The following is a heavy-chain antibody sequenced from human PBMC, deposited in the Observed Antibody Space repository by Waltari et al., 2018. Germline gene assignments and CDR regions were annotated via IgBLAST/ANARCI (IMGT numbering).Heavy chain of an antibody. J-gene: IGHJ4*02. D-gene: IGHD3-10*01. Sequence: QVQLVQSGAEVKKPGASVKVSCKASGYTFTSYGISWVRQAPGQGIEWMGWISAYNGNTNDAQKLQGRVTMTTDTSTSTAYMELRSLRSDDTAVDYCARGGFATSGSYYSTPATDRYYFDYWGQGTLVTVSS. CDR3: ARGGFATSGSYYSTPATDRYYFDY. CDR2: ISAYNGNT. CDR1: GYTFTSYG. V-gene: IGHV1-18*01.